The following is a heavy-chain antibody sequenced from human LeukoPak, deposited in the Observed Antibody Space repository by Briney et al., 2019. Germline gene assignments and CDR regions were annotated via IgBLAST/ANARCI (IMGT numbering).Heavy chain of an antibody. CDR1: GYTFTSYY. CDR3: ARVAAATPEFYYGMDV. Sequence: ASVKVSCKASGYTFTSYYMHWVRQAPGQGLEWMGIINPSGGSTSYAQKFQGRVTMTRDTSTSTVYMELSSLRSEDTAVYYCARVAAATPEFYYGMDVWGQGTTVTVSS. D-gene: IGHD2-2*02. V-gene: IGHV1-46*01. CDR2: INPSGGST. J-gene: IGHJ6*02.